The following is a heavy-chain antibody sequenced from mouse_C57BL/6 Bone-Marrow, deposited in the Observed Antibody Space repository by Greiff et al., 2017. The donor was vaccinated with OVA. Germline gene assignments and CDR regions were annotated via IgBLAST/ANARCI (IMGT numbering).Heavy chain of an antibody. CDR2: IDPSDSYT. V-gene: IGHV1-69*01. D-gene: IGHD4-1*01. J-gene: IGHJ3*01. CDR1: GYTFTSYW. CDR3: ARELGETFAY. Sequence: VQLKQPGAELVMPGASVKLSCKASGYTFTSYWMHWVKQRPGQGLEWIGEIDPSDSYTNYNQKFKGKSTLTVDKSSSTAYMQLSSLTSEDSAVYYCARELGETFAYWGQGTLVTVSA.